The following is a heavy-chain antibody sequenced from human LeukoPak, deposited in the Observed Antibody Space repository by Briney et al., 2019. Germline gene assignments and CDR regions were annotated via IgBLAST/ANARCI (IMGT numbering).Heavy chain of an antibody. D-gene: IGHD3-16*01. CDR1: GFTFSSYA. V-gene: IGHV3-23*01. CDR3: AKLGGQEVYNYYVGV. CDR2: IIDSGDIT. J-gene: IGHJ6*03. Sequence: PGGSLRPSCEASGFTFSSYAMSWVRQAPGKGLEWVAGIIDSGDITYYATSVKGRFTISRDNSKNTLYLQMNSLRAEDTAVYYCAKLGGQEVYNYYVGVWGKGTTVAVSS.